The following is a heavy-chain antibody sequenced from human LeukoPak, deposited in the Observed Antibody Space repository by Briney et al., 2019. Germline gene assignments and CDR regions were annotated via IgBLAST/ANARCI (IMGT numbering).Heavy chain of an antibody. J-gene: IGHJ6*03. Sequence: GASVKVSCKASGYSFTTYGMSWVRQAPGQGLEWMGRITVYNGNTNYAERFQGRVTMTTDTSTSTAYMELRSLRSDDTAAYYCGRSGYRYSYDFDYYMDVWAKGTTITVSS. CDR3: GRSGYRYSYDFDYYMDV. CDR1: GYSFTTYG. CDR2: ITVYNGNT. V-gene: IGHV1-18*01. D-gene: IGHD5-18*01.